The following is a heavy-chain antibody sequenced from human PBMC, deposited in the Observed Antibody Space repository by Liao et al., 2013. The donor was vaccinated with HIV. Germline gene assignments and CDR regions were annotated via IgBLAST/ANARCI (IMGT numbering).Heavy chain of an antibody. J-gene: IGHJ4*02. CDR3: ARGSRRDFWSGYMIDF. Sequence: QVQLQQWGAGLLKPSETLSLTCAVYGGSFSGYYWSWIRQPPGKGLEWIGEINHSGSTNYNPSLKSRVTISVDTSKKQFSLRVRSVTAADTAVYYCARGSRRDFWSGYMIDFWGQGTLVTVSS. CDR2: INHSGST. V-gene: IGHV4-34*01. D-gene: IGHD3-3*01. CDR1: GGSFSGYY.